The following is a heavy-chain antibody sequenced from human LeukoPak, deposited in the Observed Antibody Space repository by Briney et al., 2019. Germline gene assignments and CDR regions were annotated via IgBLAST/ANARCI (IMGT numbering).Heavy chain of an antibody. Sequence: GASVKVSCKASGGTFSSYAISWVRQAPGQGLEWMGRIIPIFGTANYAQKFQGRVTITTDESTSTAYMELSSLRSEDTAVYYCARDNYYDSSGYFDYWGQGTLVTVSS. CDR2: IIPIFGTA. J-gene: IGHJ4*02. CDR1: GGTFSSYA. CDR3: ARDNYYDSSGYFDY. D-gene: IGHD3-22*01. V-gene: IGHV1-69*05.